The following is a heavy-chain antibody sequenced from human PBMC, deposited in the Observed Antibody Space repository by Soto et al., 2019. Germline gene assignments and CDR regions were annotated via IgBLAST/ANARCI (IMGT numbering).Heavy chain of an antibody. CDR2: IYQSGST. V-gene: IGHV4-30-2*01. CDR3: AREVLYYDSSGYSWDDAFDI. CDR1: GGSISSSDYS. Sequence: SETLSLTXTVSGGSISSSDYSWSWIRQPPGKGLEWIGFIYQSGSTYYSPSLKSRLTVSLDRSKNQFSLKLSSVTAADTAVYYCAREVLYYDSSGYSWDDAFDIWGQGTLVTVSS. J-gene: IGHJ3*02. D-gene: IGHD3-22*01.